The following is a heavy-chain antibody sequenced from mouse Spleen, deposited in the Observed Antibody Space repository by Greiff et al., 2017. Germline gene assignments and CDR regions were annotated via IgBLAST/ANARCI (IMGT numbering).Heavy chain of an antibody. V-gene: IGHV1-69*01. CDR1: GYTFTSYG. CDR2: IEPSDSYT. J-gene: IGHJ3*01. Sequence: QVQLQQPGAELVMPGASVKLSCKASGYTFTSYGVHWVKQRPGQGLEWIGEIEPSDSYTNYKQKFKGQATLTVDKSSSTAYMQLSSLMSEDSAVYYCARGGGNYGIAWFAYWGQGTLVTVSA. D-gene: IGHD2-1*01. CDR3: ARGGGNYGIAWFAY.